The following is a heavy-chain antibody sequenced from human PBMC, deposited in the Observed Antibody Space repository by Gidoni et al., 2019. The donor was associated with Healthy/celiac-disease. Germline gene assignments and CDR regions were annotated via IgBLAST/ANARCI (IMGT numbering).Heavy chain of an antibody. D-gene: IGHD6-13*01. V-gene: IGHV1-69*06. J-gene: IGHJ6*02. CDR1: GGTFSSYA. CDR2: IIPIFGTA. CDR3: ARDDQQLVRGGGGNYYYGMDV. Sequence: QVQLVQSGAEVKKPGSSVKVSCKASGGTFSSYAISWVRQAPGQGLEWMGGIIPIFGTANYAQKFQGRVTITADKSPSTAYMELSILRSEDTAVYYCARDDQQLVRGGGGNYYYGMDVWGQGTTVTVSS.